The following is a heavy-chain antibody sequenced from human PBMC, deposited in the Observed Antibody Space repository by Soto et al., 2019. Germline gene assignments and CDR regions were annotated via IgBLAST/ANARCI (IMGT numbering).Heavy chain of an antibody. CDR1: GYSFPSQW. CDR3: ARHLGYSVYESRGYSDPFDY. J-gene: IGHJ4*01. Sequence: PGASLKISCKGSGYSFPSQWIGWVRQMPGKGLEWMGNIYPADSDTRYSPSFQGQVTISADKSTSSAYLQWSNLKASDTATYYCARHLGYSVYESRGYSDPFDYWGHGTQVTVSS. CDR2: IYPADSDT. V-gene: IGHV5-51*01. D-gene: IGHD3-22*01.